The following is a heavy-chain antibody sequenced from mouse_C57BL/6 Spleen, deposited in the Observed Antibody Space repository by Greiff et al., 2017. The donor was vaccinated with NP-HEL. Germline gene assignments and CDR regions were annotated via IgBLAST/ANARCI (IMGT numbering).Heavy chain of an antibody. CDR1: GYAFSSSW. CDR2: IYPGDGDT. Sequence: QVQLQQSGPELVKPGASVKISCKASGYAFSSSWMNWVKQRPGKGLEWIGRIYPGDGDTNYNGKFKGKATLTADKSSSTAYMQLSSLTSEDSAVYFCASSYYYGSSSFDYWGQGTTLTVSS. D-gene: IGHD1-1*01. J-gene: IGHJ2*01. CDR3: ASSYYYGSSSFDY. V-gene: IGHV1-82*01.